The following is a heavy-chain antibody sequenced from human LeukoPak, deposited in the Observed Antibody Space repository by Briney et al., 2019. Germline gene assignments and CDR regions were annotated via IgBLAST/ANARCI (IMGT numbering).Heavy chain of an antibody. CDR3: ARDFHKYYYDSSGYCAGY. V-gene: IGHV1-18*01. Sequence: ASVKVSCKASGYTFTSYGISWVRQAPGQGLEWMGWISAYNGNTNYAQKLQGRVTMTTDTSTSTAYMELRSLRSDDTAVYYCARDFHKYYYDSSGYCAGYWGQGTLVTVSS. CDR2: ISAYNGNT. J-gene: IGHJ4*02. CDR1: GYTFTSYG. D-gene: IGHD3-22*01.